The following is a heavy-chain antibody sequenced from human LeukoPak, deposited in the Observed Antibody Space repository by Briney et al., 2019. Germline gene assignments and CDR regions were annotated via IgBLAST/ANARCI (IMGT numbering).Heavy chain of an antibody. CDR3: TTGFRLYGY. Sequence: KPGGSLRLSCATSRFIFTNAWMSWVRQTPGKGLEWVGRIKSKSDGGTTDYAAPVKGRFTISRDDSKRTLYLQMNSLKSEDTAVYYCTTGFRLYGYWGQGTLVTVSS. CDR2: IKSKSDGGTT. J-gene: IGHJ4*02. D-gene: IGHD4-17*01. V-gene: IGHV3-15*01. CDR1: RFIFTNAW.